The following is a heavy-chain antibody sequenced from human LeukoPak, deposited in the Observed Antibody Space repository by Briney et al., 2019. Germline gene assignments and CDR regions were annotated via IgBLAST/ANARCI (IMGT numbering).Heavy chain of an antibody. CDR3: AKDLATPMVLEYYFDY. V-gene: IGHV3-30*02. Sequence: PGGSLRLSCAASGFTFSSYGMHWVRQAPGKGLEWVAFIRYDGSNKYYADSVKGRFTISRDNSKNTLYLQMNSLRAGDTAVYYCAKDLATPMVLEYYFDYWGQGTLVTVSS. D-gene: IGHD4/OR15-4a*01. CDR1: GFTFSSYG. J-gene: IGHJ4*02. CDR2: IRYDGSNK.